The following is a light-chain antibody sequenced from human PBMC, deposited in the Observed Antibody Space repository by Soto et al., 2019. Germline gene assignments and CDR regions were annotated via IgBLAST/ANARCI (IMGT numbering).Light chain of an antibody. V-gene: IGKV1-39*01. CDR3: QQSYRLPLT. J-gene: IGKJ4*01. CDR1: QRISAF. Sequence: DIQMTQSPSSVSAFVGESVTITCHASQRISAFLNWYHQKPGKAPKLLIYSASYLQSGVPSNFSGSGSGTDFTLSIVTLQPEDSGTYFCQQSYRLPLTFCGGTKVEI. CDR2: SAS.